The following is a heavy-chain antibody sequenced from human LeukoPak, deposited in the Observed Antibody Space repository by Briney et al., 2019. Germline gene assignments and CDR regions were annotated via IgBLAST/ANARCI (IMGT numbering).Heavy chain of an antibody. CDR3: ARNRRGYSYGTLYYFDY. CDR1: GGSISSSDYY. V-gene: IGHV4-39*01. J-gene: IGHJ4*02. CDR2: IYYSGTT. D-gene: IGHD5-18*01. Sequence: SETLSLTCTVSGGSISSSDYYWGWIRQPPGKGLEWIANIYYSGTTYYNPSLKSRVTISVDTSKNQFSLKLSSVTAADTAVFFRARNRRGYSYGTLYYFDYWGQGTLVTVSS.